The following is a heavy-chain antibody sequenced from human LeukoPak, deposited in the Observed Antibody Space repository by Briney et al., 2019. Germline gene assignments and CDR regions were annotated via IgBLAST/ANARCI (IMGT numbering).Heavy chain of an antibody. CDR1: GYTFTDYY. Sequence: ASVKISCKVSGYTFTDYYMHWVQQAPGKGLEWMGLVDPEDGETIYAEKFQGRATITADTSTDTAYMELSSLRSEDTAVYYCATAARGDGDWFDPWGQGTLVTVSS. CDR2: VDPEDGET. V-gene: IGHV1-69-2*01. J-gene: IGHJ5*02. D-gene: IGHD2-15*01. CDR3: ATAARGDGDWFDP.